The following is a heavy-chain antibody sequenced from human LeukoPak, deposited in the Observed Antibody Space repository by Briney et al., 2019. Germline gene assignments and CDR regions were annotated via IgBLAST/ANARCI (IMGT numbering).Heavy chain of an antibody. D-gene: IGHD1-26*01. V-gene: IGHV4-4*02. CDR1: GGSIITTNW. CDR3: TRESGAFSPFGF. CDR2: VSLKGAT. J-gene: IGHJ4*02. Sequence: PSGTLSLTCAVSGGSIITTNWWSWVRQPPGKGLEWIGEVSLKGATNYSPSLESRVSMSIDKSKNRLSLKLRSVTAADTATYYCTRESGAFSPFGFWGQGTLVTVSS.